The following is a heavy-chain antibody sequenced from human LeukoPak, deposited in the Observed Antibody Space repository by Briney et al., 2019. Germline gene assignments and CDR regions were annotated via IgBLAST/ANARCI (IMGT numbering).Heavy chain of an antibody. D-gene: IGHD3-10*01. V-gene: IGHV3-7*01. CDR2: IKQDGSEK. J-gene: IGHJ6*03. Sequence: AGGSLRLSCAASGFTFSSYWMSWVRQAPGKGLEWVANIKQDGSEKYYVDSVKGRFTISRDNAKNSLYLQMNSLRAEDTAGYYCARGGSGSSPLMRGYYYYYYMDDWGKGTTVTISS. CDR1: GFTFSSYW. CDR3: ARGGSGSSPLMRGYYYYYYMDD.